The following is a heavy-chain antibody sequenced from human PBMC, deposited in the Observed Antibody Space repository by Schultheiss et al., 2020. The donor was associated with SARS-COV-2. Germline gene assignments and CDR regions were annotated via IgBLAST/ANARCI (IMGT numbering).Heavy chain of an antibody. CDR2: IYISGST. J-gene: IGHJ5*02. D-gene: IGHD1-20*01. CDR1: GGSISSGSYY. V-gene: IGHV4-61*02. CDR3: AIRSGITGNLGWFDP. Sequence: SQTLSLTCTVSGGSISSGSYYWSWIRQPAGKGLEWIGRIYISGSTYYNPSLKSRVTISVDTSKNQFSLKLSSVTAADTAVYYCAIRSGITGNLGWFDPWGQGTLVTVSS.